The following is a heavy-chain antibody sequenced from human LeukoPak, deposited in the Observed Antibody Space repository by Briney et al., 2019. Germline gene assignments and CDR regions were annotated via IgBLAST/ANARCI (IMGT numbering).Heavy chain of an antibody. CDR1: GFTFSSYG. CDR2: MRYDGSNR. Sequence: GGSLRLSCAASGFTFSSYGMHWVRQAPGKGLEWVAFMRYDGSNRNYADSVKGRFTISRDNSKNTLYLQMNSLRAEDTAVYYCARRAGAYSHPYDYWGQGTLVTVSS. CDR3: ARRAGAYSHPYDY. D-gene: IGHD4/OR15-4a*01. V-gene: IGHV3-30*02. J-gene: IGHJ4*02.